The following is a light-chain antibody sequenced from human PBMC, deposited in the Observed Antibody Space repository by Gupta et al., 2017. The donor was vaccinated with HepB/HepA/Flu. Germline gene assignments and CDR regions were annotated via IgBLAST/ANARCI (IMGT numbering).Light chain of an antibody. CDR1: QSISSY. J-gene: IGKJ5*01. Sequence: DIQMTQSPSSLSASLGDRVTITCRASQSISSYLNWYQQKPRKAPKVLIYAASRLHSGVPSRFSGSGSGTDFTLTISSRQPEDFANYYCQHRYSTPWTFGQGTRLEIK. CDR3: QHRYSTPWT. CDR2: AAS. V-gene: IGKV1-39*01.